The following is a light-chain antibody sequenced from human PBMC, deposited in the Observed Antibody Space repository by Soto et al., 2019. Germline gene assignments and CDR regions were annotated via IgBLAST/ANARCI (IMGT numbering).Light chain of an antibody. Sequence: IVLTHSPATLSLSPGERPTLSCRASQSVSSYLAWYQQKPGQAPRLLIYDASNRATGIPARFSGSGSGTDFTLTISSLEPEDFAVYYCQQRSNWPLTFGGGTKVDIK. CDR1: QSVSSY. V-gene: IGKV3-11*01. CDR3: QQRSNWPLT. CDR2: DAS. J-gene: IGKJ4*01.